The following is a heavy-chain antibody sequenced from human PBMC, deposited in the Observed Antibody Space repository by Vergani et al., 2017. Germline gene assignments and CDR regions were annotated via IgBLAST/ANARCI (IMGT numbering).Heavy chain of an antibody. J-gene: IGHJ4*02. D-gene: IGHD6-19*01. CDR3: TRLGGVAGKGGDD. V-gene: IGHV3-48*01. Sequence: QLVESGGGWVQPGGSLRLSCVVSGFDFSSYIMNWVRQAAGKGLEWVSFVSTGTKSQSYAESVKGRFTISRDSAKNSLYLQMNSLKTEDTAVYYCTRLGGVAGKGGDDWGQGTLVTVSS. CDR2: VSTGTKSQ. CDR1: GFDFSSYI.